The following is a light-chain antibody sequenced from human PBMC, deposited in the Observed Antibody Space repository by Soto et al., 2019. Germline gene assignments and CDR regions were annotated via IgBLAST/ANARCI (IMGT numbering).Light chain of an antibody. CDR2: DTS. Sequence: EVVMRQSPATLSVSPGEGATLSCRASQGIGDTLAWYQHKPGQTPRLLIYDTSTRATGIPARFSGSGSGTEFTLTISSLEPEDSAVYYCQQRHMWPITFGQGTRLEIK. CDR1: QGIGDT. V-gene: IGKV3-15*01. J-gene: IGKJ5*01. CDR3: QQRHMWPIT.